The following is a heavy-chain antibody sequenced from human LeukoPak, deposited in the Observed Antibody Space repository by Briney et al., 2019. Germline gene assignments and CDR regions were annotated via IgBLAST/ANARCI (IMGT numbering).Heavy chain of an antibody. CDR3: ARDIASASGKFYFDY. CDR1: GVSISRYY. Sequence: SETLSLTCTVSGVSISRYYWSWIRQPPGKGLEWIGYISYSGSTYYNPSLKTRVTISVDTSKNQFSLKLNSVTAADTAVYYCARDIASASGKFYFDYWGQGTQVTVSS. J-gene: IGHJ4*02. V-gene: IGHV4-59*01. CDR2: ISYSGST. D-gene: IGHD3-10*01.